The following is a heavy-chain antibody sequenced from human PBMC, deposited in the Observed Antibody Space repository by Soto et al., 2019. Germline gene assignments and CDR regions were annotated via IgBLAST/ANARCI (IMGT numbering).Heavy chain of an antibody. CDR1: GFTFSSYG. D-gene: IGHD3-10*01. CDR2: IWYDGSNK. Sequence: GGSLRLSCAASGFTFSSYGMHWVRQAPGKGLEWVAVIWYDGSNKYYADSVKGRFTISRDNSKNTLYLQMNSLRAEDTAVYYCASGSGFGESRRVAFDIWGQGTMVTVSS. CDR3: ASGSGFGESRRVAFDI. V-gene: IGHV3-33*01. J-gene: IGHJ3*02.